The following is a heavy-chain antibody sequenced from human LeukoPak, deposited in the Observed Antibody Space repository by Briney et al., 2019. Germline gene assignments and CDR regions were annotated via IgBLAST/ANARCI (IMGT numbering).Heavy chain of an antibody. CDR3: ARGLRFEDY. Sequence: PSQTLSLTCSVSGGSITSGSYYWSWIRQPAGKGLEWIGRVCTSGSTKYNPSLKSRVTISVDTSKNQFSLKLSSVTAADTAVYYCARGLRFEDYWGQGTLVTVSS. CDR1: GGSITSGSYY. D-gene: IGHD5-12*01. V-gene: IGHV4-61*02. CDR2: VCTSGST. J-gene: IGHJ4*02.